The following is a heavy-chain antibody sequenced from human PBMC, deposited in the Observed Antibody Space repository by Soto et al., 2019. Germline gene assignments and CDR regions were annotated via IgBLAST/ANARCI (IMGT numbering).Heavy chain of an antibody. CDR2: IYSGGST. CDR3: ARERGYSYAYFDY. CDR1: GFTVSSNY. J-gene: IGHJ4*01. Sequence: ETLRLSCAASGFTVSSNYMSWVRQAPGKGLEWVSVIYSGGSTYYADSVKGRFTISRDNSKNTLYLQMNSLRAEDTAVYYCARERGYSYAYFDYWGQGTLVTVSS. V-gene: IGHV3-53*01. D-gene: IGHD5-18*01.